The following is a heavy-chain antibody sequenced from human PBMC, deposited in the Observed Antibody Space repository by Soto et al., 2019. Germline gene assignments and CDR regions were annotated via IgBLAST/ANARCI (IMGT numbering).Heavy chain of an antibody. Sequence: EVQLLESGGGLVQPGGSLRLSCAASGFTFSSYAMSWVRQAPGKGLEWVSAISGSGGSTYYADSVKGRFTISRDNSKNTLYLQMNSLIAEDTAVYYCAKDVTPFWSGRHYWGQGTLVTVSS. CDR3: AKDVTPFWSGRHY. CDR2: ISGSGGST. D-gene: IGHD3-3*01. V-gene: IGHV3-23*01. CDR1: GFTFSSYA. J-gene: IGHJ4*02.